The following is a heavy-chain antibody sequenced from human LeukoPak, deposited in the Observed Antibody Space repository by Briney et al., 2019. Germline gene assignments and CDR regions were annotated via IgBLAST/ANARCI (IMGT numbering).Heavy chain of an antibody. J-gene: IGHJ3*02. V-gene: IGHV4-59*01. D-gene: IGHD3-10*01. CDR3: AREALNFTMDAFAI. Sequence: SETLSLTCTVSGGSISSYYWSWIRQPPGKGLEWIGYIYYSGSTNYNPSLKSRVTISVDTSKNQFSLKLRSVTAADTAVYYCAREALNFTMDAFAIWGQGRMVTVS. CDR2: IYYSGST. CDR1: GGSISSYY.